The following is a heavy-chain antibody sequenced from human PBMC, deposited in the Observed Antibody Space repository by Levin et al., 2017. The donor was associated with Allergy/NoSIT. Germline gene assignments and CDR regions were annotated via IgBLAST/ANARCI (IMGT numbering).Heavy chain of an antibody. V-gene: IGHV3-11*03. J-gene: IGHJ4*02. CDR2: ISSSSSYT. CDR1: GFTFSDYY. CDR3: ARTVYSSGWYIIRNDYFDY. Sequence: PGGSLRLSCAASGFTFSDYYMSWIRQAPGKGLEWVSYISSSSSYTNYADSVKGRFTISRDNAKNSLYLQMNSLRAEDTAVYYCARTVYSSGWYIIRNDYFDYWGQGTLVTVSS. D-gene: IGHD6-19*01.